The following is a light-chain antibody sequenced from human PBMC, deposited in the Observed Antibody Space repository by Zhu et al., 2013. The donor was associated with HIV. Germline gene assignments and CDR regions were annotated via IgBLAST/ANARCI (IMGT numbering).Light chain of an antibody. J-gene: IGLJ2*01. CDR3: QVWYSPPHHVI. CDR2: DDN. CDR1: NIRGKS. V-gene: IGLV3-21*01. Sequence: SYELTQPPSLSVAPGKTATITCGGDNIRGKSVHWYLQKPGRAPVVVIYDDNDRPSGIPERFSGSNSGNAATLTIERVEAGDEADYYCQVWYSPPHHVIFGGGTKLTVL.